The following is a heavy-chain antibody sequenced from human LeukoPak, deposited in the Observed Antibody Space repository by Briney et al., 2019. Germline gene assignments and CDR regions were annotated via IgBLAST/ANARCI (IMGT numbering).Heavy chain of an antibody. CDR2: ISYDGGNK. CDR3: AKVFEVRGARRPKDY. CDR1: GFTFSTYG. D-gene: IGHD3-10*01. J-gene: IGHJ4*02. V-gene: IGHV3-30*18. Sequence: GGSLRLSCAASGFTFSTYGMHWVRQAPGKGLEWVALISYDGGNKFYADSVRDRFTISRDNSKNTLFLQMNSLRIEDTAVYYCAKVFEVRGARRPKDYWGQGTLVIVSS.